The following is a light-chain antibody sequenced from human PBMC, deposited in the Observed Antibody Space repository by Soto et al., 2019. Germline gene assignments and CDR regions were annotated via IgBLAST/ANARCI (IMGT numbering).Light chain of an antibody. J-gene: IGLJ1*01. Sequence: QSVLTQPASVSGSPGQSITISCTGTSGDVGNYNLVSWFQHHPGEAPKLLIYEGFRRPSGVSNRFSGSKSGNTASLTISGLQAEDEADYYCSSYTSRSTLVFGTGTKLTVL. CDR2: EGF. CDR3: SSYTSRSTLV. CDR1: SGDVGNYNL. V-gene: IGLV2-14*02.